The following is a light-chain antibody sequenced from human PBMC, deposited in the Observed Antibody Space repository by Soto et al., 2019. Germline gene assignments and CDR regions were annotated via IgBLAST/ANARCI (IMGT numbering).Light chain of an antibody. CDR1: QSFSSSY. CDR2: GAS. Sequence: EIVLTQSPGTLSLSPGERATLSCRASQSFSSSYLAWYQQKPGQAPRLLIYGASSRATGIPDRFSGSGSGTDFTLTISRLEPEDFAGYYCQQYGTSITFGQGTRLGI. CDR3: QQYGTSIT. V-gene: IGKV3-20*01. J-gene: IGKJ5*01.